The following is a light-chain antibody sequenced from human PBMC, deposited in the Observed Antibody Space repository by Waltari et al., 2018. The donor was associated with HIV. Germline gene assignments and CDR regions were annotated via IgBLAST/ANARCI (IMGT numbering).Light chain of an antibody. Sequence: QFALTQPASVSGSPGQSITISCTGSSSDIGYYNYVSWYQQHPGKAPKLIIYEVSNRHSGISSRFSGSKSGNTASLTISGLQAEDEADYFCSSLTNSATLSVWFGGGTQLTVL. CDR3: SSLTNSATLSVW. CDR1: SSDIGYYNY. CDR2: EVS. J-gene: IGLJ3*02. V-gene: IGLV2-14*01.